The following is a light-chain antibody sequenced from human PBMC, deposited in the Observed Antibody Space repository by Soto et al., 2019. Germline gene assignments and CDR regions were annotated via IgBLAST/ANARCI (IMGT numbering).Light chain of an antibody. Sequence: EVVLTPSPVTLSLPPGEIATLSCRASQSVSSYLAWYQQKPGQAPRLLIYDVSNRATGIPARFSGSGSGTDFTLTISSLEPEDFAVYYCQQRNYWQVTFGQGTRREIK. CDR2: DVS. CDR3: QQRNYWQVT. V-gene: IGKV3-11*01. CDR1: QSVSSY. J-gene: IGKJ5*01.